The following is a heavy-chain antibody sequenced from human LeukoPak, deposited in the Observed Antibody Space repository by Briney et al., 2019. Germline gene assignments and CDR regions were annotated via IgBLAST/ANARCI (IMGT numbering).Heavy chain of an antibody. CDR1: GFASYEHG. J-gene: IGHJ4*02. D-gene: IGHD2-21*01. Sequence: GGTLSLSCTASGFASYEHGMSWVPQAPSKGLEGVCGIDWGGGSQGYEDPLRGRFPISRDNAKNSLYLQMDRLRAEDTALYYCARAPIPSPFYFDYWGEGTLVTVSS. CDR2: IDWGGGSQ. CDR3: ARAPIPSPFYFDY. V-gene: IGHV3-20*04.